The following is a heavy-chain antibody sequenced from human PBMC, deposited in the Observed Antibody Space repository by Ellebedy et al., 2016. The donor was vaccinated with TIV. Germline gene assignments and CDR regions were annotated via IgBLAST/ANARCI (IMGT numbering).Heavy chain of an antibody. V-gene: IGHV3-33*01. CDR2: IWSDGSYK. Sequence: GESLKISCAASGFIFSNYGMHWVRQAPGKGLEWAAVIWSDGSYKYYVDSVKGRSTISRDNSKNTVYLEMNSLRAEDTAVYYCVRAPRGQHYFDYWGQGTQLSVAS. D-gene: IGHD5-12*01. J-gene: IGHJ4*02. CDR3: VRAPRGQHYFDY. CDR1: GFIFSNYG.